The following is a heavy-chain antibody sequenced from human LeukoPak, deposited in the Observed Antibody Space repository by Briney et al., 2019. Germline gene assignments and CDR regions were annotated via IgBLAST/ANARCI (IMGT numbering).Heavy chain of an antibody. D-gene: IGHD2-2*01. Sequence: SVEVSCKASGGTFSSYAISWVRQAPGQGLEWMGRIIPILGIANYAQKFQGRVTITADKSTSTAYMELSRLRSDDTAVYYCARGDCSSTSCYFGYYYYYMDVWGKGTTVTVSS. J-gene: IGHJ6*03. CDR1: GGTFSSYA. V-gene: IGHV1-69*04. CDR2: IIPILGIA. CDR3: ARGDCSSTSCYFGYYYYYMDV.